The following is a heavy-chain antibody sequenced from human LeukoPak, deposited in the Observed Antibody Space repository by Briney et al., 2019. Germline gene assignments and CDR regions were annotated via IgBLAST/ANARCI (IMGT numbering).Heavy chain of an antibody. CDR2: ISPNNGGT. CDR1: GYTFTAYE. V-gene: IGHV1-2*02. D-gene: IGHD3-3*02. Sequence: GASVKVSCKASGYTFTAYEIHWVRQSPGQGHENVGWISPNNGGTNSAQKVQGRVTMTRDTSVSTAYMELSRRRSDDTAVYYCAREEACGTSRCLLDYWGQGPLVTVSS. J-gene: IGHJ4*02. CDR3: AREEACGTSRCLLDY.